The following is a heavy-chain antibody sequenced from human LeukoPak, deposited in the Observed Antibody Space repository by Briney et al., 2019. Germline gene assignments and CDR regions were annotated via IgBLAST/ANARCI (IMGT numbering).Heavy chain of an antibody. CDR1: GFTFDDYA. D-gene: IGHD3-22*01. CDR3: AKDAGYYFDRSGYPMYFDY. J-gene: IGHJ4*02. CDR2: IGWNSGTI. Sequence: GGSLRLSCAASGFTFDDYAMHWVRQAPGKGLEWVSGIGWNSGTIGYADSVKGRFTISRDNAKNSLYLRMNSLRAEDTALYYCAKDAGYYFDRSGYPMYFDYWGQGTLVTVSS. V-gene: IGHV3-9*01.